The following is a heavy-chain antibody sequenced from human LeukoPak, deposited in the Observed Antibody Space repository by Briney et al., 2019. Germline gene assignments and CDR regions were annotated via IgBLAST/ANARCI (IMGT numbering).Heavy chain of an antibody. CDR3: ARDGVAGYSSGWYGNDAFDI. V-gene: IGHV3-74*01. CDR2: INSDGSST. J-gene: IGHJ3*02. D-gene: IGHD6-19*01. Sequence: GGSLRLSCAASGFTFSSYWMHWVRQAPGKGLVWVSRINSDGSSTSYADSVKGQFTISRDNAKNTLYLQMNSLRAEDTAVYYCARDGVAGYSSGWYGNDAFDIWGQGTMVTVSS. CDR1: GFTFSSYW.